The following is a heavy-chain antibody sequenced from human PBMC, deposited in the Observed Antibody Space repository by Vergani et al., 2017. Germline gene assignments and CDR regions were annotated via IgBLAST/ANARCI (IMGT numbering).Heavy chain of an antibody. Sequence: QVQLQESGPGLVKPSQTLSLTCTVSGGSISSGGYYWSWIRQHPGKGLEWIGYIYYSGSTYYNPSLKSRVTISVDTSKNQFSLKLSSVTAADTAVYYCATGPDTTVVPAAIRDYYYYYMDVWGKGTTVTVSS. CDR1: GGSISSGGYY. V-gene: IGHV4-31*03. CDR2: IYYSGST. CDR3: ATGPDTTVVPAAIRDYYYYYMDV. J-gene: IGHJ6*03. D-gene: IGHD2-2*02.